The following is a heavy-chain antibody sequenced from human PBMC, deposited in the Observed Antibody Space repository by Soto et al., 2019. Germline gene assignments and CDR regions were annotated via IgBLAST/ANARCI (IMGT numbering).Heavy chain of an antibody. CDR3: ARIPERSWYDSYWFDP. CDR2: IIPIFGTA. Sequence: SVKGSCTASGGTFSSYAISWVRQAPGQGLEWMGGIIPIFGTANYAQKFQGRVTITADKSTSTAYMELSSLRSEDTAVYYCARIPERSWYDSYWFDPWGQGTLVTFSS. J-gene: IGHJ5*02. D-gene: IGHD6-13*01. CDR1: GGTFSSYA. V-gene: IGHV1-69*06.